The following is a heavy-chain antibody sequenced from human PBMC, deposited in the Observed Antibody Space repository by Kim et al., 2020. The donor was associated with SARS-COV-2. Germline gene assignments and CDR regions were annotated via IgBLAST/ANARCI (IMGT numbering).Heavy chain of an antibody. D-gene: IGHD2-21*02. CDR3: AKGPLAPPYCGGDCYSPYLYYFVY. CDR1: GFTFSSYA. V-gene: IGHV3-23*01. Sequence: GGSLRLSCAASGFTFSSYAMSWVRQAPGKGLEWVSAISGSGGSTYYADSVKGRFTISRDNSKNTLYLQMNSLRAEDTAVYYCAKGPLAPPYCGGDCYSPYLYYFVYWGQGTLVTVSS. J-gene: IGHJ4*02. CDR2: ISGSGGST.